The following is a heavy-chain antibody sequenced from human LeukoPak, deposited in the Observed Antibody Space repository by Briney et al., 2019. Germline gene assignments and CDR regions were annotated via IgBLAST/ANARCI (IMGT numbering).Heavy chain of an antibody. CDR1: GYTFTSYD. D-gene: IGHD6-13*01. V-gene: IGHV1-8*03. J-gene: IGHJ4*02. CDR3: ARGYGYSSSWPLDY. CDR2: MNPNSGNT. Sequence: ASVKVSCKASGYTFTSYDINWVRQATGQGLEWMGWMNPNSGNTGYAQKFQGRVTITRNTSISTAYMELSSLRSEDTAVYYCARGYGYSSSWPLDYWGQGTLVTVSS.